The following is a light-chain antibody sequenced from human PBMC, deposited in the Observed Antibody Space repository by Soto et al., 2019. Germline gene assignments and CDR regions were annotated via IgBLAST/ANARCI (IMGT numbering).Light chain of an antibody. J-gene: IGLJ2*01. CDR2: LNSDGSH. V-gene: IGLV4-69*01. CDR3: QTWGTGIHVV. CDR1: SGHSSYA. Sequence: QPVLTQSPSASASLVASVKLTCTLSSGHSSYAIAWHQQQPEKGPRYLMKLNSDGSHSKGDGIPDRFSGSSSGAERYLTISILQSEDEADYYCQTWGTGIHVVFGGGTKLTVL.